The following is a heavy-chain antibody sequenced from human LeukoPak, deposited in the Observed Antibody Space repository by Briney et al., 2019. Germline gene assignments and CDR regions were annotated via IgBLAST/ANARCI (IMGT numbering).Heavy chain of an antibody. D-gene: IGHD6-6*01. CDR2: IYPGDSDT. CDR1: GYRFTSYW. CDR3: AGHPGIAARQVDY. J-gene: IGHJ4*02. Sequence: GESLKISCKGSGYRFTSYWIGWVRQMPGKGLEWMGIIYPGDSDTRYSPSFQGQVTISADKSISTAYLQWSSLKASDTAMYYCAGHPGIAARQVDYWGQGTLVTVSS. V-gene: IGHV5-51*01.